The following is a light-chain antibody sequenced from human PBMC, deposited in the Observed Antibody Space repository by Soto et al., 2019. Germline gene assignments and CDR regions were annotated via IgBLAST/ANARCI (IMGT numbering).Light chain of an antibody. V-gene: IGKV3-11*01. CDR1: QSVSVN. Sequence: EGVLTHSTATRSLSPGESSTLSCMASQSVSVNFAWYQQKPGQAPRPLIYSASDRAPGIPARFSGRGSGTYFTLTISSLEPEDFAVYYCQERNRWPLGTFGGGAKL. J-gene: IGKJ4*01. CDR2: SAS. CDR3: QERNRWPLGT.